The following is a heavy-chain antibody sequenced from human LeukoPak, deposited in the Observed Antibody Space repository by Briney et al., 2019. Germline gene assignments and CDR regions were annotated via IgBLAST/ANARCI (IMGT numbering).Heavy chain of an antibody. CDR1: GFTFSSYA. J-gene: IGHJ4*02. V-gene: IGHV3-23*01. D-gene: IGHD1-14*01. Sequence: PGGSLRLSCAASGFTFSSYAMSWVRQAPGKGLERVSAISGSGGSTYYADSVKGRFTISRDNSKNTLYLQMNSLRAEDTAVYYCAKDMSRWYFFDYWGQGTLVTVSS. CDR3: AKDMSRWYFFDY. CDR2: ISGSGGST.